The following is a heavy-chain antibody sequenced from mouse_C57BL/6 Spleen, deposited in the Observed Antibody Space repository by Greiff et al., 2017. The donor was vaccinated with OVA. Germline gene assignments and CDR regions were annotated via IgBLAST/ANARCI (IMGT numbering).Heavy chain of an antibody. J-gene: IGHJ1*03. CDR1: GFSLTSYG. V-gene: IGHV2-2*01. D-gene: IGHD1-1*01. CDR3: ARNPTVVAHWYFDV. Sequence: QVQLQQSGPGLVQPSQSLSITCTVSGFSLTSYGVHWVRQSPGKGLEWLGVIWSGGSTDYNAAFISRLSISKDNSKSQVFFKMNSLQADDTAIYYCARNPTVVAHWYFDVWGTGTTVTVSS. CDR2: IWSGGST.